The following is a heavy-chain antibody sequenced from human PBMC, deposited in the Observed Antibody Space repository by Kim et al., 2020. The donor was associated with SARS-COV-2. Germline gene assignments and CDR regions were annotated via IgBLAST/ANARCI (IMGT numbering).Heavy chain of an antibody. D-gene: IGHD2-2*01. J-gene: IGHJ4*02. CDR1: GGSISSSSYY. Sequence: SETLSLTCTVSGGSISSSSYYWGWIRQPPGKGLEWIGSIYYSGSTYYNPSLKSRVTISVDTSKNQFSLKLSSVTAADTAVYYCASPNESTHYFDYWGQGILVTVSS. CDR2: IYYSGST. CDR3: ASPNESTHYFDY. V-gene: IGHV4-39*01.